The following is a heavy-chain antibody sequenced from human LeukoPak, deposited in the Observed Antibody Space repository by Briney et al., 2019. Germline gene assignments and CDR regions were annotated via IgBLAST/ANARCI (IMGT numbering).Heavy chain of an antibody. V-gene: IGHV1-8*01. CDR3: ASCASSSGGSCYRENCFDP. J-gene: IGHJ5*01. CDR2: MNPNSGNT. Sequence: GASVKVSCKASGYTLTSYEINWVRQATGPGLEGMGWMNPNSGNTGYAQKFQGRVTMSRNTSISTTYMELSSLRSETAADKDDASCASSSGGSCYRENCFDPWGQGTLVTVSS. CDR1: GYTLTSYE. D-gene: IGHD2-15*01.